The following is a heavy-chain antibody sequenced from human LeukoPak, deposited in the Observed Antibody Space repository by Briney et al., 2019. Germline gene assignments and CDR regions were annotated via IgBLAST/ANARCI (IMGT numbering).Heavy chain of an antibody. J-gene: IGHJ4*02. CDR1: GYTFSGFY. D-gene: IGHD6-13*01. Sequence: ASVKVSSKASGYTFSGFYMHWVRQAPGQGLEWMGWINPTTGGTNYAQKFQGRVTMNRDTSISTAYMEMSSLISDDTAVYYCATVAVTSTSWYVNYWGQGTLVTVSS. V-gene: IGHV1-2*02. CDR2: INPTTGGT. CDR3: ATVAVTSTSWYVNY.